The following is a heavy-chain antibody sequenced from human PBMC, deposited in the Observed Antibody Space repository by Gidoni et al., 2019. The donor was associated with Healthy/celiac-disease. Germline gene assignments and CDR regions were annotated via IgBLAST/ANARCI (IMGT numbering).Heavy chain of an antibody. CDR1: GGSISSYY. D-gene: IGHD3-22*01. CDR3: ARSRENYYDSSGGRGAFDI. J-gene: IGHJ3*02. Sequence: GPGLVKPSETLSLTCTVSGGSISSYYWSWIRQPPGKGLEWIGYIYYSGSTNYNPSLKSRVTISVDTSKNKFSLKLSSVTAADTAVYYCARSRENYYDSSGGRGAFDIWGQGTMVTVSS. V-gene: IGHV4-59*01. CDR2: IYYSGST.